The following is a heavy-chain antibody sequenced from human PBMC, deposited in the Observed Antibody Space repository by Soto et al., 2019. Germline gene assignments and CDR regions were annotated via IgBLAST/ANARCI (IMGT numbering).Heavy chain of an antibody. V-gene: IGHV3-30*18. Sequence: GGSLRLSCAASGFTFSSYGMHWVRQAPGKGLEWVAVISYDGSNKYYADSVKGRFTISSDNSKNTLYLQMNSLRAEDTAVYYCAKESMVRGVIITRGFDYWGQGTLVTVSS. J-gene: IGHJ4*02. CDR3: AKESMVRGVIITRGFDY. D-gene: IGHD3-10*01. CDR2: ISYDGSNK. CDR1: GFTFSSYG.